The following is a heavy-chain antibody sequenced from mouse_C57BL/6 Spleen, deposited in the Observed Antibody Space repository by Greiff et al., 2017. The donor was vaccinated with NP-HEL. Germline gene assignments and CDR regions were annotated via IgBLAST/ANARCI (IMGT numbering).Heavy chain of an antibody. D-gene: IGHD2-3*01. CDR1: GYTFTDYE. V-gene: IGHV1-15*01. CDR2: IDPETGGT. CDR3: TEEGSYDGYFWFAY. J-gene: IGHJ3*01. Sequence: QVQLQQSGAELVRPGASVTLSCKASGYTFTDYEMHWVKQTPVHGLEWIGAIDPETGGTAYNQKFKGKAILTADKSSSTAYMELRSLTSEDSAVYYCTEEGSYDGYFWFAYWGQGTLVTVSA.